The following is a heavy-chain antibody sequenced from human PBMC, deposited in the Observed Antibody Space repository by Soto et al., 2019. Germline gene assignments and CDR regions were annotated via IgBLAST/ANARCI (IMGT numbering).Heavy chain of an antibody. Sequence: QVQLQESGPGLVKPSGTLSLTCAVSGGSISSSNWWSWVRQPPGRGLEWIGEIYHSGRTKYNPSRKRRVPRSVNKSTNQFSLKLSSVTAADTAVYSCASGGGYELRDAWGQGTTVTVSS. CDR1: GGSISSSNW. CDR2: IYHSGRT. CDR3: ASGGGYELRDA. V-gene: IGHV4-4*02. J-gene: IGHJ6*02. D-gene: IGHD5-12*01.